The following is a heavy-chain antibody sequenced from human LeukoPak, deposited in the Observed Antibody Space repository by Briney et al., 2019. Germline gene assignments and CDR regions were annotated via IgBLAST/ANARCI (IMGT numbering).Heavy chain of an antibody. V-gene: IGHV1-18*04. D-gene: IGHD6-13*01. CDR3: ARGYYSSSWYFDYYYYYMDV. J-gene: IGHJ6*03. Sequence: ASVKVSCKASGYTFTGYYMHWVRQAPGQGLEWMGWISAYNGNTNYAQKLQGRVTMTTDTSTSTAYMELRSLRSDDTAVYYCARGYYSSSWYFDYYYYYMDVWGKGTTVTVSS. CDR2: ISAYNGNT. CDR1: GYTFTGYY.